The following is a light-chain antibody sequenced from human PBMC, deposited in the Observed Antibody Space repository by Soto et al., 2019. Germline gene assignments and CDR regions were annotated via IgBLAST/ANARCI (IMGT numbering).Light chain of an antibody. CDR1: QSVSSY. CDR3: HQRQSWPRT. J-gene: IGKJ1*01. Sequence: EVVLTQSPATLSLSPGERATLSCRASQSVSSYLAWYQQKPGQAPSLLIYDASNRAAGIPARFSGSRSGAEFTLTINSLQSEDFAVYYCHQRQSWPRTFGQGTKVDI. CDR2: DAS. V-gene: IGKV3-11*01.